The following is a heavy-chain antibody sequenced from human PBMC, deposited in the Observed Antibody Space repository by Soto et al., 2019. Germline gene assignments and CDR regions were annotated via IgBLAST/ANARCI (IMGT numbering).Heavy chain of an antibody. CDR2: IYPDGTT. Sequence: EVQLVESGGGLVQPGGSLKLSCAASGFTVSTSFMSWVRQAPGKGLEWVSLIYPDGTTFFADSVKDRFTLSRDKSKNTLYLQMNSLRAEDTALYYCARDEVPMVRGVITGYYGMNVWGQGTTVTVSS. J-gene: IGHJ6*02. CDR3: ARDEVPMVRGVITGYYGMNV. V-gene: IGHV3-66*01. CDR1: GFTVSTSF. D-gene: IGHD3-10*01.